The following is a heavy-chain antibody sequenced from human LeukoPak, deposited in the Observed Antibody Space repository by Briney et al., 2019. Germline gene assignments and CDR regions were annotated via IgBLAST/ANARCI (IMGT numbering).Heavy chain of an antibody. CDR1: GFTFRSYS. Sequence: GGSLRLSCAASGFTFRSYSMNWVRQAPGKGLEWVSSISSSSSYIYYADSLKGRFTISRDNAKNSLYLKMSTLRAEHTAVYYCARDRLEYQLIDACDIWGQGTMVTVSS. CDR3: ARDRLEYQLIDACDI. CDR2: ISSSSSYI. V-gene: IGHV3-21*01. J-gene: IGHJ3*02. D-gene: IGHD2-2*01.